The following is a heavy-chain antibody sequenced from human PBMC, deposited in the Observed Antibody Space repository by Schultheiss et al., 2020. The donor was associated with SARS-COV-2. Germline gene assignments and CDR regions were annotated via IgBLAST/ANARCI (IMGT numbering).Heavy chain of an antibody. CDR2: IYYSRST. CDR3: ARDSNTFGGVSDAFDI. D-gene: IGHD3-16*01. CDR1: GGSISSYY. Sequence: SQTLSLTCTVSGGSISSYYWSWIRQPPGKGLEWIGYIYYSRSTNYTPSLKSRVTISVDTSKNQFSLKRSSVTAADTAVYYCARDSNTFGGVSDAFDIWGQGTMVTVS. J-gene: IGHJ3*02. V-gene: IGHV4-59*01.